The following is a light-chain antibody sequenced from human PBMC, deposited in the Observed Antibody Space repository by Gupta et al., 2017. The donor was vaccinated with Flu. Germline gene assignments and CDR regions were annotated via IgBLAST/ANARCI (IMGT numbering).Light chain of an antibody. CDR1: QSLLYSSNNKNY. CDR2: WAS. J-gene: IGKJ5*01. V-gene: IGKV4-1*01. Sequence: LRERATINCKSSQSLLYSSNNKNYLAWYQQKPGQPPKLPIYWASTRESGVPDRFSGSGSGTDFTLTISSLQAEDVAVYYCQQYYSTPPITFGQGTRLEIK. CDR3: QQYYSTPPIT.